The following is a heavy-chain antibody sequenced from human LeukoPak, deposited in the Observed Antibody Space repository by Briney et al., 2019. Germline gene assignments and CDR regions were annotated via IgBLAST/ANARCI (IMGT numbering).Heavy chain of an antibody. D-gene: IGHD3-22*01. CDR2: ISSSSSSYI. Sequence: GGSLRLSCAASGFTFSSYSMNWVRQAPGKGLEWVSSISSSSSSYIYYADSVKGRFTISRDNAKNSLYLQMNSLRAEDTAVYYCARSSYYYDSSGYYLGRYYFDYWGQGTLVTVSS. CDR1: GFTFSSYS. CDR3: ARSSYYYDSSGYYLGRYYFDY. V-gene: IGHV3-21*01. J-gene: IGHJ4*02.